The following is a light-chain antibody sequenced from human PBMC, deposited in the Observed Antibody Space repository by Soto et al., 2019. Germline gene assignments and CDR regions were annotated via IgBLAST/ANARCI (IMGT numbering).Light chain of an antibody. Sequence: QSVVTQTPSASGTPGQRVTISCSGSSSNIGDSPVDWYQQVPGAAPKLLIYSTNQRPSGVPDRFSGSKSGTSASLAISGLQSEDEAEYFCAVWDDSLNGWVFGGGTKLTVL. CDR2: STN. CDR1: SSNIGDSP. CDR3: AVWDDSLNGWV. J-gene: IGLJ3*02. V-gene: IGLV1-44*01.